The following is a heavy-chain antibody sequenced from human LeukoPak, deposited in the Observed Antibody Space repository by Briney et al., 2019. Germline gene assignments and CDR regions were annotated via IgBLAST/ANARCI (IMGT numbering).Heavy chain of an antibody. CDR3: ARTAAGLAIGDYYYGMDV. V-gene: IGHV4-34*01. J-gene: IGHJ6*04. CDR2: INHSGST. Sequence: PSETLSLTCAVYGGSFSGYYWSWIRQSPGKGLEWIGEINHSGSTNYNPSLKSRVTISVDTSKNQFSLKLSSVTAADTAVYYCARTAAGLAIGDYYYGMDVWGKGTTVTVSS. D-gene: IGHD6-13*01. CDR1: GGSFSGYY.